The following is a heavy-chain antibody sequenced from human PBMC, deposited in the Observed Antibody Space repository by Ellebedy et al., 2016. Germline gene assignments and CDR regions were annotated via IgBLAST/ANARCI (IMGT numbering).Heavy chain of an antibody. CDR3: ARAGGYIGNSWLH. CDR1: GGSISSSTYF. CDR2: IHDSGRS. V-gene: IGHV4-39*01. J-gene: IGHJ4*02. Sequence: SETLSLTXPLPGGSISSSTYFWAWILQPPGKGLAWIWSIHDSGRSYHNPSLKSRVTISIDTSKNQFSLKLSSVTAADTAVYYCARAGGYIGNSWLHWGQGTLVTVSS. D-gene: IGHD6-13*01.